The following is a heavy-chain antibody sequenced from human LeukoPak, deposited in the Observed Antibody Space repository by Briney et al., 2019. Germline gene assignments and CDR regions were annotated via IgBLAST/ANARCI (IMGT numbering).Heavy chain of an antibody. V-gene: IGHV1-69*04. CDR3: ASNRRNPYYYYYGMDV. CDR1: GGTLSSYA. D-gene: IGHD1-1*01. J-gene: IGHJ6*02. CDR2: IIPILGIA. Sequence: SVKVSCKASGGTLSSYAISWVRQAPGQGLEWMGRIIPILGIANYAQKFQGRVTITADKSTSTAYMELSSLRSEDTAVYYCASNRRNPYYYYYGMDVWGQGTTVTVSS.